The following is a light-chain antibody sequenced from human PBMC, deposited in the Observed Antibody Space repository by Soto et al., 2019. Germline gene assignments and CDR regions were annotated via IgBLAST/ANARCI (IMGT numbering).Light chain of an antibody. J-gene: IGKJ5*01. Sequence: IVMTQSPSTLSVSPGERATLSCRASQSVRSSYLAWYQQKPGQAPRLLIYGASIRATGIPDRFSGSGSGTDFTLTISRLEPEDFAVYYCQQRSNWPPITFGQGTRLEIK. CDR3: QQRSNWPPIT. CDR1: QSVRSSY. V-gene: IGKV3D-20*02. CDR2: GAS.